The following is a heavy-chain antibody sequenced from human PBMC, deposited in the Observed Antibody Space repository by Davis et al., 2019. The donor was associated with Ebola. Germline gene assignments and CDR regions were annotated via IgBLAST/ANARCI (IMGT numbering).Heavy chain of an antibody. CDR1: GFTFSSYA. Sequence: GESLKISCAASGFTFSSYAMHWVRQAPGKGLEWVAVISYDGSNKYYADSVKGRFTISRDNSKNTLYLQMNSLRAEDTAVYYCAKDSSLRLAIFDYWGQGTLVTVSS. CDR3: AKDSSLRLAIFDY. CDR2: ISYDGSNK. J-gene: IGHJ4*02. D-gene: IGHD3-9*01. V-gene: IGHV3-30-3*01.